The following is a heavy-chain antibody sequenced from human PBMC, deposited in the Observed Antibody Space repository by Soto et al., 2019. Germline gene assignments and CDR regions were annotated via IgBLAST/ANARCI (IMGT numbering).Heavy chain of an antibody. CDR1: GGSISSYY. D-gene: IGHD3-10*01. CDR2: IYYSGST. Sequence: PSETLSLTCTVSGGSISSYYWSWIRQPPGKGLEWIGYIYYSGSTNYNPSLKSRVTISVDTSKNQFSLRLSSVTAADTAVYYCARQFSGSGYRGAFDSWGQGRMVTVSS. J-gene: IGHJ3*02. CDR3: ARQFSGSGYRGAFDS. V-gene: IGHV4-59*08.